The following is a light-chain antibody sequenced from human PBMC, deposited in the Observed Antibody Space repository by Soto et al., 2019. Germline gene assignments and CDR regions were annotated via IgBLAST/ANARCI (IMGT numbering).Light chain of an antibody. CDR3: SSYTGSSTLYV. V-gene: IGLV2-14*01. J-gene: IGLJ1*01. CDR1: SSDVGNYNY. Sequence: QSALTQPASVSGSPGQSITISCTGTSSDVGNYNYVSWYQQHPGKAPKLMIYDVSNRPSGVSNRFSGSKSGNTASLTISGLQAEDEADYYCSSYTGSSTLYVFGTGTKLTVL. CDR2: DVS.